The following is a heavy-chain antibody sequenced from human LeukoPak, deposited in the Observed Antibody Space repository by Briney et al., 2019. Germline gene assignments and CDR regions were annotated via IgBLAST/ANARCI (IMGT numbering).Heavy chain of an antibody. CDR1: GGSIGSYY. CDR3: ARGVYIAAAQYGY. CDR2: IYNSGST. J-gene: IGHJ4*02. Sequence: PSETLSLTCSVSGGSIGSYYWSWLRQPPGKGLEWIGYIYNSGSTNYNPSLKSRVTMSVDTSSNQFSLNLSSVTAADTAVYYCARGVYIAAAQYGYWGQGTLVTVSS. V-gene: IGHV4-59*01. D-gene: IGHD6-13*01.